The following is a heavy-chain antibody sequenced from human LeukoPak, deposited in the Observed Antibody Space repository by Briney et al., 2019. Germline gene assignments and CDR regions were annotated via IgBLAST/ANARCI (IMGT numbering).Heavy chain of an antibody. D-gene: IGHD5-18*01. Sequence: ASVKVSCKASGGTFSSYAISWVRQAPGQGLEWMGGIIPIFGTANYAQKFQGRVTITADESTSTAYMELSSLRSEDTAVHYCARDRGGYSYGHYYYYYGMDVWGQGTTVTVSS. J-gene: IGHJ6*02. CDR1: GGTFSSYA. CDR3: ARDRGGYSYGHYYYYYGMDV. CDR2: IIPIFGTA. V-gene: IGHV1-69*13.